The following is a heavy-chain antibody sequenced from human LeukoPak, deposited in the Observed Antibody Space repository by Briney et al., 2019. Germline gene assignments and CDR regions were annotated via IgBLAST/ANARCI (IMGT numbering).Heavy chain of an antibody. Sequence: PGGSLRLSCAASGFTFSSYAMHWVRQAPGKGLEWVAVISYDGSNKYYADPVKGRFTISRDNSKNTLYLQMNSLRAEDTAVYYCARDSIAAAGLGSDYYYYYMDVWGKGTTVTASS. CDR2: ISYDGSNK. CDR1: GFTFSSYA. D-gene: IGHD6-13*01. J-gene: IGHJ6*03. V-gene: IGHV3-30-3*01. CDR3: ARDSIAAAGLGSDYYYYYMDV.